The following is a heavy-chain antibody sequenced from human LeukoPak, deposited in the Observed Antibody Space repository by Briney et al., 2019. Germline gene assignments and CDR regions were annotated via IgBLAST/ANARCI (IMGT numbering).Heavy chain of an antibody. J-gene: IGHJ6*03. Sequence: SETLSLTCTVSGGSISSYYWSWIRQPPGKGLEWIGYIYTSGSTNYNPSLKSRVTISVDTSKNQFSLKLSSVTAADTAVYYCARRARGGNNYYYYYMDVWGKGTTVTVSS. CDR1: GGSISSYY. D-gene: IGHD4-23*01. CDR2: IYTSGST. CDR3: ARRARGGNNYYYYYMDV. V-gene: IGHV4-4*09.